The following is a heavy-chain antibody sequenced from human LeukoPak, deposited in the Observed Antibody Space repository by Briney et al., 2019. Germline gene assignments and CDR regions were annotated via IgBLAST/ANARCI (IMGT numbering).Heavy chain of an antibody. Sequence: SETLSLTCAVYGGSFSGDYWSWIRQPPGKGLEWIGQINHSGSTNYNPSLKSRVTISVDTSKNQFSLKLSSVTAADTAVYYCARHKGGSYKQIDYWGQGTLVTVSS. CDR2: INHSGST. D-gene: IGHD1-26*01. V-gene: IGHV4-34*01. J-gene: IGHJ4*02. CDR1: GGSFSGDY. CDR3: ARHKGGSYKQIDY.